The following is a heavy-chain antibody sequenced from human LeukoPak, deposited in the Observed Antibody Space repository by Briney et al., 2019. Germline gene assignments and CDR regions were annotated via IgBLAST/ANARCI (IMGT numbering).Heavy chain of an antibody. V-gene: IGHV4-39*07. D-gene: IGHD2-15*01. CDR2: VYYGGNA. CDR3: ARLGVVTYHSHMDV. Sequence: SETLSLICSVSGGSISTSSYYWGWIRQPPGKGLEWIGSVYYGGNAYYNPSRKCPVIISVDRSKNLFCLMLTSVTVADTAVYFWARLGVVTYHSHMDVWGKGTTVTVSS. J-gene: IGHJ6*03. CDR1: GGSISTSSYY.